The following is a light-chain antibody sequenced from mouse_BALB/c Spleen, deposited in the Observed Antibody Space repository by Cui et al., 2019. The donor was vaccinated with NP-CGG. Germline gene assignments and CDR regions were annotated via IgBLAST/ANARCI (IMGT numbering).Light chain of an antibody. Sequence: QAVVTQESAPTTSPGETVTLTCRSNTGAVTTSNYANWVQEKPDHLFTGLIGGTNNRAPGVPARFSGSLIGDQAALTITGAQTDDEAIYFCALWYSNHWVFGGGTKLTVL. V-gene: IGLV1*01. CDR1: TGAVTTSNY. CDR2: GTN. CDR3: ALWYSNHWV. J-gene: IGLJ1*01.